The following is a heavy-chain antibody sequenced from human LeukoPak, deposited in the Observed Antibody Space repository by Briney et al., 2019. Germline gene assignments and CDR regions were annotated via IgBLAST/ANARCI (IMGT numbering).Heavy chain of an antibody. CDR2: IYTSGST. D-gene: IGHD2-8*01. J-gene: IGHJ4*02. CDR1: GGSISSGSYY. V-gene: IGHV4-61*02. Sequence: PSQTLSLTCTVSGGSISSGSYYWSWIRQPAGKGLEWIGRIYTSGSTNYNPSLKSRVTISVDTSKNQFSLKLSSVTAADTAVYYCARGRGRWATKYDYWGQGTLVTVSS. CDR3: ARGRGRWATKYDY.